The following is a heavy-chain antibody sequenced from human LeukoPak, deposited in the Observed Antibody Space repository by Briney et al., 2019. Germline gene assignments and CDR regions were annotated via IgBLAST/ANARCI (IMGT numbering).Heavy chain of an antibody. CDR1: GGSISSGSYY. Sequence: SETLSLTCTVSGGSISSGSYYWSWIRQPAGKGLEWIGRIYTSGSTNYNPSLKSRVTISVDTSKNQFSLKLSSVTAADTAVYFCARGACSSGGCYPVYWGQGTLVTVSS. D-gene: IGHD2-15*01. CDR3: ARGACSSGGCYPVY. V-gene: IGHV4-61*02. CDR2: IYTSGST. J-gene: IGHJ4*02.